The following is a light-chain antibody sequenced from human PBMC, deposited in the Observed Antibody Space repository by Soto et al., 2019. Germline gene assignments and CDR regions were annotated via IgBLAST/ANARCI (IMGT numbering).Light chain of an antibody. CDR3: QHSATSQYT. Sequence: IVLTQSPGTLSLSPGERATLSCRASQSVGSSHLVWYQQKPGQAPRLLIYATSSRATGVPDRFSGSGSGTDFTLTINRLEPEDCAVYYCQHSATSQYTFGQGTKLEIK. V-gene: IGKV3-20*01. J-gene: IGKJ2*01. CDR2: ATS. CDR1: QSVGSSH.